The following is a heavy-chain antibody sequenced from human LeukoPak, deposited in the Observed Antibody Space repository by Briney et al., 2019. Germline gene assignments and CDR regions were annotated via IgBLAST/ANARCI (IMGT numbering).Heavy chain of an antibody. Sequence: ASVKFSCKASGYTFTSYGISCVRQAPGQGLEWMGWISAYNGNTNYAQKLQGRVTMTTDTSTSTAYMELRSLRSDDTAVYYCARSGGIVVEYREFDPWGQGTLVTVSS. CDR1: GYTFTSYG. J-gene: IGHJ5*02. D-gene: IGHD2-2*01. CDR2: ISAYNGNT. V-gene: IGHV1-18*01. CDR3: ARSGGIVVEYREFDP.